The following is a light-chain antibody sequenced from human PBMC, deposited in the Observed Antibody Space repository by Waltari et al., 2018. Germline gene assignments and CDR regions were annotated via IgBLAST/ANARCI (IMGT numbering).Light chain of an antibody. CDR2: EGN. CDR1: TLPKKY. J-gene: IGLJ1*01. CDR3: FSTDSSTKGV. V-gene: IGLV3-10*01. Sequence: SYELTQPPSVSVSPGQTARITCSGETLPKKYAYWYQQKSGQAPVLVIDEGNKRPSGIPERFSGSISGTMATLTISGAQVEDEADYYCFSTDSSTKGVFGAGTKVTVL.